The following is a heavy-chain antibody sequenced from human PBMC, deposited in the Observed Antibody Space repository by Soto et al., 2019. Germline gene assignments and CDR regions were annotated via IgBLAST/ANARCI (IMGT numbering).Heavy chain of an antibody. V-gene: IGHV3-9*02. CDR1: GFIADDYA. J-gene: IGHJ4*02. CDR2: ISSNSATI. D-gene: IGHD4-17*01. Sequence: EVQLVESGGGLVQPGRSLRLSCVASGFIADDYAMHWVRQAPGKGLEWVSGISSNSATINYADSVKGRFTISRDNAKNSVFLQMNSLTPADAAFYYCVKDMNWGGMTTIHCFDSWGQGTLVTVSS. CDR3: VKDMNWGGMTTIHCFDS.